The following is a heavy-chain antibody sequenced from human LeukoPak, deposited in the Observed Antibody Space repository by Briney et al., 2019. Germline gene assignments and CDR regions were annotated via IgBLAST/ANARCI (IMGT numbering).Heavy chain of an antibody. V-gene: IGHV3-7*01. J-gene: IGHJ6*03. CDR2: IKQDGSEK. D-gene: IGHD6-19*01. CDR3: ARGEWLDPLYYHYMDV. CDR1: GFTFSSYW. Sequence: GGSLRLSCAASGFTFSSYWMSWVRQAPGKGLEWVANIKQDGSEKYYVDSVKGRFTISRDNAKNSLYLQMNSLRAEDTAVYYCARGEWLDPLYYHYMDVWGKGTTVTVSS.